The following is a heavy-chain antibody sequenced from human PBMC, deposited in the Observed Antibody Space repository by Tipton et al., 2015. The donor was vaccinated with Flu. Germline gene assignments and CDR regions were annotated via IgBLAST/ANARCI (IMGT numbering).Heavy chain of an antibody. Sequence: GLVKPSETLSLNCTVSDGSITSRGYHWNWLRQRPGKGLEWIGYIFHSGNTFYNPSLQSRLTMSLDTSKSQFSLKVSSVTAADTAVYFCARGRLGEGPITLARDPYHYFGMDVWGKGTTVAVSS. CDR2: IFHSGNT. J-gene: IGHJ6*04. CDR1: DGSITSRGYH. D-gene: IGHD3-10*01. CDR3: ARGRLGEGPITLARDPYHYFGMDV. V-gene: IGHV4-31*03.